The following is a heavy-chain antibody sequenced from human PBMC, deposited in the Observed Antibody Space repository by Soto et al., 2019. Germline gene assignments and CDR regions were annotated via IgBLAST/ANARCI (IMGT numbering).Heavy chain of an antibody. CDR2: INPNSGGT. CDR3: ARSFGSATANRDEVMDYFDY. J-gene: IGHJ4*02. V-gene: IGHV1-2*04. Sequence: ASGKGCCKASGYTFTGCYSRWGRQAPGQGLEWMGWINPNSGGTNYAQKFQGWVNMTRDTSISTAYMELSRLRSDDTAVYYCARSFGSATANRDEVMDYFDYWGQG. D-gene: IGHD1-26*01. CDR1: GYTFTGCY.